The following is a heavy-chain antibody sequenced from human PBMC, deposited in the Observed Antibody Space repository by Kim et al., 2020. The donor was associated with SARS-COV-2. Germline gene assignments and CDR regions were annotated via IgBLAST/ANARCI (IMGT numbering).Heavy chain of an antibody. CDR3: ARAAVQQLGHNWFAP. Sequence: ASVKVSCKASGYIFNRYAINWVRQAPGQGLEWMGWINTNTGDPTYAQGFTGRFVFSLDTSVTTAYLQITDLKSEDTAMYYCARAAVQQLGHNWFAPWGPG. J-gene: IGHJ5*02. CDR1: GYIFNRYA. CDR2: INTNTGDP. D-gene: IGHD6-13*01. V-gene: IGHV7-4-1*02.